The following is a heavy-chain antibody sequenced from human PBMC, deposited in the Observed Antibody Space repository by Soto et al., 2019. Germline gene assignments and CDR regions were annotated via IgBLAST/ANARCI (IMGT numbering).Heavy chain of an antibody. CDR2: IYYSGST. V-gene: IGHV4-39*01. Sequence: PSETLSLTCTVSGGSISGSNYYWGWIRQPPGKGLEWIGSIYYSGSTYYNPSLKSRVTISVDTSKNQFSLKLSSVTAADTAVYYCARHQSHSSSYVDPWGQGTLVTVSS. D-gene: IGHD6-13*01. CDR1: GGSISGSNYY. CDR3: ARHQSHSSSYVDP. J-gene: IGHJ5*02.